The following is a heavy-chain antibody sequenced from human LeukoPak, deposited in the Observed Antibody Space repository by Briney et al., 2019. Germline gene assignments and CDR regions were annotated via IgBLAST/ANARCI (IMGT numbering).Heavy chain of an antibody. J-gene: IGHJ3*02. CDR1: GFTFSSSS. D-gene: IGHD2-21*02. CDR2: ISSSGSTI. CDR3: ARVSLVSTASFDI. Sequence: GGSLRLSCAASGFTFSSSSMNWVRQAPGKGLEWVSYISSSGSTICYADSVKGRFTISRDNAENSLYLQMNSLRAEDTAVYYCARVSLVSTASFDIWGQGTTVTVSS. V-gene: IGHV3-48*04.